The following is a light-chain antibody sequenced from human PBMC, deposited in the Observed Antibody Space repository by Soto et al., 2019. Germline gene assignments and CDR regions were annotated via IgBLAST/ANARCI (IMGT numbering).Light chain of an antibody. Sequence: EIVMTQSPVTLSVSPGERATLSCRASQSVGSNLAWYQQKPGQAPRLLIYGASSRATGIPARFSASGSGTEFTLTISGLQSEDFAVYSCQHYNNWPALWTFGQGTKVEIK. J-gene: IGKJ1*01. V-gene: IGKV3-15*01. CDR2: GAS. CDR1: QSVGSN. CDR3: QHYNNWPALWT.